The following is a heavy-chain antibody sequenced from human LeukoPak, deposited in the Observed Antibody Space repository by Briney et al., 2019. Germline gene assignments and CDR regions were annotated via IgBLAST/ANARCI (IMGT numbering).Heavy chain of an antibody. J-gene: IGHJ4*02. V-gene: IGHV3-11*04. CDR2: ISSSGSTI. CDR1: GFTFSDYY. Sequence: GGSLRLSCAASGFTFSDYYMSWIRQAPGKGLEWVSYISSSGSTIYYADSVKGRFTISRDNAKNSLYLQMNSLRAEDTAVYYCATKSAPDYYGPPDYWGQGTLVTVSS. D-gene: IGHD3-10*01. CDR3: ATKSAPDYYGPPDY.